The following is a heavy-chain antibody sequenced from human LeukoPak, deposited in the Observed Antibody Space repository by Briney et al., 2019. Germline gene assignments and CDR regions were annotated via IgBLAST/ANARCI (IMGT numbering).Heavy chain of an antibody. CDR1: GGSISSGGYY. CDR2: ISYSGST. D-gene: IGHD3-3*01. V-gene: IGHV4-61*08. J-gene: IGHJ4*03. CDR3: ARDRGGVSYFDY. Sequence: PSETLSLTCTVSGGSISSGGYYWSWIRQHPGKGLEWIGYISYSGSTSYNPSLKSRVTISVDTSKNQFSLKVISVTAADTAVYYCARDRGGVSYFDYWGQGTLVTVSS.